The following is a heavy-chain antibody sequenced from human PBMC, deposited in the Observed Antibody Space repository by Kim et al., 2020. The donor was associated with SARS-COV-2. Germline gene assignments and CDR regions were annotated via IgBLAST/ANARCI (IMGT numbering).Heavy chain of an antibody. J-gene: IGHJ4*02. CDR2: INHSGST. Sequence: SETLSLTCAVYGGSFSGYYWSWIRQPPGKGLEWIGEINHSGSTNYNPSLKSRVTISVDTSKNKFSLKLSTGTAADTAVDYCARGRSRTDYWGQGTMGTVS. CDR1: GGSFSGYY. CDR3: ARGRSRTDY. V-gene: IGHV4-34*01.